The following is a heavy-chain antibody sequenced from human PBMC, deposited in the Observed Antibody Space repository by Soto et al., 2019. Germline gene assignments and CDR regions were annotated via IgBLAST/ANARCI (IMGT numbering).Heavy chain of an antibody. Sequence: QVQLQESGPGLVKPSGTLSLTCAVSGGSINSSDWWSWVRPPPGKGLERIGETYHSGTTHYNPSLKRRVTISLDKSKTQFSLKLSSVTAADAAVYYCRSSTSISGFYWYLDLWGRGTLVTVSS. CDR1: GGSINSSDW. J-gene: IGHJ2*01. CDR2: TYHSGTT. D-gene: IGHD6-13*01. CDR3: RSSTSISGFYWYLDL. V-gene: IGHV4-4*02.